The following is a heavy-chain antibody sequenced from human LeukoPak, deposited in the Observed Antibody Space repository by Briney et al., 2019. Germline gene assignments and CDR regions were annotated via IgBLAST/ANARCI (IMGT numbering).Heavy chain of an antibody. CDR1: GRSISSGSYY. D-gene: IGHD3-22*01. Sequence: PSETLSLTCTLSGRSISSGSYYWSWIRQPAGKGLEWIGRIYTSGSTNYNPSLKSRVTISVDTSKNQFSLKLSSVPAADTAVYYCARATYYYDSSGRTDAFDIWGQGTMVTVSS. V-gene: IGHV4-61*02. CDR2: IYTSGST. J-gene: IGHJ3*02. CDR3: ARATYYYDSSGRTDAFDI.